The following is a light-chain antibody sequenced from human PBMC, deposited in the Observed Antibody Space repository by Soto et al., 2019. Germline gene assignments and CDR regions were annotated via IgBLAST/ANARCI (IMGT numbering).Light chain of an antibody. CDR3: QQYNTWPLF. V-gene: IGKV3-15*01. Sequence: EIVMTQSPATLSVSPGERATLSCRASQSVRSNVAWYQQKPGQAPRLLIYGASTRATGISARFSGSGSGTEFTLTISSLQSEDFAVYYCQQYNTWPLFFGPGTKVDIK. J-gene: IGKJ3*01. CDR1: QSVRSN. CDR2: GAS.